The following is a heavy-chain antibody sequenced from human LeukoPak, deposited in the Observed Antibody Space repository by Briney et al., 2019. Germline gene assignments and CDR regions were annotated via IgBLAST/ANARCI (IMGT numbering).Heavy chain of an antibody. CDR2: IKSKTDGGTP. CDR3: TGVSRSSWYDY. Sequence: TGGSLRLSCAASGFTFSNAWMSWVRQAPGKGLERVGRIKSKTDGGTPDYAAPVKGRFTISRDDSKNTLYLQMNSLKTEDTAVYYCTGVSRSSWYDYWGQGTLVTVPS. D-gene: IGHD6-13*01. J-gene: IGHJ4*02. V-gene: IGHV3-15*01. CDR1: GFTFSNAW.